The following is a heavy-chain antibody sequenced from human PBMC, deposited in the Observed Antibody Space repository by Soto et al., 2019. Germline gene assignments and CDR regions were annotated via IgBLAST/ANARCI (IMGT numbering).Heavy chain of an antibody. CDR1: GFTSDDYDYA. V-gene: IGHV3-49*04. CDR2: IRGSTYGRTT. Sequence: GGSLRLSCTFSGFTSDDYDYALTWVRQAPGKGLQWLGLIRGSTYGRTTEYAASVKGRLTISRDDSKGITYLQMNSLKTEDTAVYYCSRDGDFYGLDVWGRGTTVTVSS. D-gene: IGHD3-3*01. J-gene: IGHJ6*02. CDR3: SRDGDFYGLDV.